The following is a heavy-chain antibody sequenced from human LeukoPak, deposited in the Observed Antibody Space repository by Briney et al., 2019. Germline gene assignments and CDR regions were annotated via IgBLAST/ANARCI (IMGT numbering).Heavy chain of an antibody. CDR1: GFTFSDYY. V-gene: IGHV3-11*03. Sequence: GGSLRLSCAASGFTFSDYYMSWIRQAPGQGLEWVAYISHSSGFTNYADSVRGRFAISRDNAKNSLYLQMDSLRAEDTAIYYCAKLFKAYSSTWIDYWGQGNLVTVSS. CDR3: AKLFKAYSSTWIDY. CDR2: ISHSSGFT. D-gene: IGHD6-13*01. J-gene: IGHJ4*02.